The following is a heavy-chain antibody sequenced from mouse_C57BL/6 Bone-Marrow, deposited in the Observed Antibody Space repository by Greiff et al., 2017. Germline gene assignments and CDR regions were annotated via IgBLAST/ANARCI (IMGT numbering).Heavy chain of an antibody. CDR2: IYPGSGST. J-gene: IGHJ1*03. Sequence: VQLQQPGAELVKPGASVKMSCKASGYTFTSYWITWVKQRPGQGLEWIGDIYPGSGSTNYNEKFKSKATLTVDTSSSTAYMQLSSLTSEDSAVDYCARPYYTNYWYFDVWDTGTTVTVSA. V-gene: IGHV1-55*01. CDR1: GYTFTSYW. CDR3: ARPYYTNYWYFDV. D-gene: IGHD2-12*01.